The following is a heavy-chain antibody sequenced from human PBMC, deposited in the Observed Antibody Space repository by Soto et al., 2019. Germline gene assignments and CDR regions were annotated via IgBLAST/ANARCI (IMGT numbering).Heavy chain of an antibody. CDR1: GFTFSIYA. V-gene: IGHV3-30-3*01. Sequence: QVQVVESGGGVVQPGRSLRLSCAASGFTFSIYAMHWVRQAPGKGLEWLASISHDGNNRYYAGSVRGRFTISRDNSRNTLYLQMTSLRRDDTAVYYCVLRGTATVAFDIWGKGNMGTVS. D-gene: IGHD1-7*01. CDR2: ISHDGNNR. J-gene: IGHJ3*02. CDR3: VLRGTATVAFDI.